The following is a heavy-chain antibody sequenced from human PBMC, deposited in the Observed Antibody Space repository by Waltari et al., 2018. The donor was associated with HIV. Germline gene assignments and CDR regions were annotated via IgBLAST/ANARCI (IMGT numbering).Heavy chain of an antibody. J-gene: IGHJ4*02. CDR3: ARDLRSGYSLEGDY. D-gene: IGHD3-22*01. CDR1: GFTFSVYT. Sequence: EVQLVESGGGPVKPGGSLRLSCAASGFTFSVYTMNWFRQRPGLWLELVSNITFSSSHIYYADSIKGRFTVSRDNANNSLYLQMNSLRAEDTAIYYCARDLRSGYSLEGDYWGQGTLVTVSS. V-gene: IGHV3-21*05. CDR2: ITFSSSHI.